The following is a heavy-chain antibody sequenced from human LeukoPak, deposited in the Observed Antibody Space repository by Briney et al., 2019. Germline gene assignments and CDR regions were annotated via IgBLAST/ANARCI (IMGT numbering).Heavy chain of an antibody. CDR1: GGSISSSSYY. D-gene: IGHD4-17*01. CDR2: IYYSGST. J-gene: IGHJ4*02. V-gene: IGHV4-39*01. CDR3: ARLPIPGDYVH. Sequence: SETLSLTCTVSGGSISSSSYYWGWIRQPPGKGPEWIGSIYYSGSTYYNPSLKSRVTISVDTSKNQFSLKLSSVTAADTAVYYCARLPIPGDYVHWGQGTLVTVSS.